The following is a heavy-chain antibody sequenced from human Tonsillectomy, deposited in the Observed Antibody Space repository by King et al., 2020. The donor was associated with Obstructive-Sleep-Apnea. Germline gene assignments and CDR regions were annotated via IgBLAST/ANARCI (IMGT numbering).Heavy chain of an antibody. CDR1: GGSISSSHYY. CDR2: IFYSGST. CDR3: ARNKRGGGWATYFDY. Sequence: LQLQESGPGLVKPSETLSLTCTVSGGSISSSHYYWAWIRQPPGKGLEWIGSIFYSGSTYYSLSLKSRVTISVDTSKNQFSLRLSSVTAADTAVYYCARNKRGGGWATYFDYWGQGTLVTVSS. V-gene: IGHV4-39*07. D-gene: IGHD6-19*01. J-gene: IGHJ4*02.